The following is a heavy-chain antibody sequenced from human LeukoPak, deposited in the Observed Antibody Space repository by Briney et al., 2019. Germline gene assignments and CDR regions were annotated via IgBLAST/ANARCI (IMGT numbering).Heavy chain of an antibody. Sequence: SETLSRTCTVSGGSISSSSYYWGWIRQPPGKGLEWIGSIYYSGSTYYNPSLKSRVTISVDTSKNQFSLKLSSVTAADTAVYYCARDRLQSNNWFDPWGQGTLVTVSS. CDR3: ARDRLQSNNWFDP. CDR1: GGSISSSSYY. CDR2: IYYSGST. J-gene: IGHJ5*02. V-gene: IGHV4-39*07. D-gene: IGHD6-6*01.